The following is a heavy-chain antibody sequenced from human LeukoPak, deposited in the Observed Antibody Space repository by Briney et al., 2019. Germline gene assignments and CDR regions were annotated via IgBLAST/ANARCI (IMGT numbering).Heavy chain of an antibody. D-gene: IGHD4-17*01. Sequence: PSETLSLTCTVPGGSISSYYWSWIRQPPGKGLEWIGYIYYSGSTNYNPSLKSRVTISVDTSKNQFSLKLSSVTAADTAVYYCARGAYGDPTSFDYWGQGTLVTVSS. CDR3: ARGAYGDPTSFDY. V-gene: IGHV4-59*01. CDR2: IYYSGST. CDR1: GGSISSYY. J-gene: IGHJ4*02.